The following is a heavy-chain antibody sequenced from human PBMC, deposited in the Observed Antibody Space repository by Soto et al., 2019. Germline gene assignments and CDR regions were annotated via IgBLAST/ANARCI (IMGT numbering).Heavy chain of an antibody. Sequence: LRLSCISSGFTFRTYTMNWVRQAPVNGLEWVSGIRGFSPYTFYAESVKGRFTISRDNAKNSLDLQMDSLRAEDTAVYYCARDRGYDAHDYYYNAMDVWGQGTTVTVSS. D-gene: IGHD3-10*01. J-gene: IGHJ6*02. CDR1: GFTFRTYT. CDR3: ARDRGYDAHDYYYNAMDV. CDR2: IRGFSPYT. V-gene: IGHV3-21*01.